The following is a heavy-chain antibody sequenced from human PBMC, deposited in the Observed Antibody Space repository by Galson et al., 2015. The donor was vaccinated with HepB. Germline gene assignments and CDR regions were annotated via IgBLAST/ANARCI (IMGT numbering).Heavy chain of an antibody. CDR1: GYTFTAYF. V-gene: IGHV1-2*06. CDR2: INPNSGVT. J-gene: IGHJ5*02. D-gene: IGHD3-3*01. CDR3: ARPAYDFWSDNNWFDP. Sequence: SVKVSCKASGYTFTAYFMHWVRQAPGQGLEWMGRINPNSGVTRFAQNFQGRVIMTRDTSGSTAYMDLSSLRPDDTAVYYCARPAYDFWSDNNWFDPWGQGTLVTVSS.